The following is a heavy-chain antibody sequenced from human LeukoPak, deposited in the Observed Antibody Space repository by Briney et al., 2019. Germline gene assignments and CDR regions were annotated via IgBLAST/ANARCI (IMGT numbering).Heavy chain of an antibody. CDR2: ISSSGSTI. CDR1: GFTFSDYY. Sequence: GGSLRLSCAASGFTFSDYYMSWIRQAPGKGLEWVSYISSSGSTIYYADSVKGRFTISRDSAKNSLYLQMNSLRAEDTAVYYCARARYSGSFRHFDYWGQGTLVTVSS. CDR3: ARARYSGSFRHFDY. D-gene: IGHD1-26*01. V-gene: IGHV3-11*01. J-gene: IGHJ4*02.